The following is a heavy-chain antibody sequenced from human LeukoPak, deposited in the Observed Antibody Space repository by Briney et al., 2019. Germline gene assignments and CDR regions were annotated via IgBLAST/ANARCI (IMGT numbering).Heavy chain of an antibody. CDR1: GGSISSYY. CDR2: IYYSGST. CDR3: ATTTYYDILTGYFPFDY. D-gene: IGHD3-9*01. Sequence: SETLSLTCTVSGGSISSYYWSWIRQPPGKGLEWIGYIYYSGSTNCNPSLKSRVTISVDTSKNQFSLKLSSVTAADTAVYYCATTTYYDILTGYFPFDYWGQGTLVTVSS. J-gene: IGHJ4*02. V-gene: IGHV4-59*08.